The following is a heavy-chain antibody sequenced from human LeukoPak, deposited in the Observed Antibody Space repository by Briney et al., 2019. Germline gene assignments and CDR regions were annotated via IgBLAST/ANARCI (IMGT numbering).Heavy chain of an antibody. CDR2: ISSSSSNI. J-gene: IGHJ5*02. V-gene: IGHV3-21*01. CDR3: ARGGVVRHGWFDP. CDR1: GFTFSSYN. Sequence: GGSLRLSCAASGFTFSSYNMNWVRQAPGKGLEWVSSISSSSSNIYYVDSVKGRFTISRDNAKNSLYLQMNSLRADDTAVYYCARGGVVRHGWFDPWGQGTLVTVSS. D-gene: IGHD4-23*01.